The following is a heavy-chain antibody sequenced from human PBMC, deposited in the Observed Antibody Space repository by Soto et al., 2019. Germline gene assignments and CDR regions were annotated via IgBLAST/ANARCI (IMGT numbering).Heavy chain of an antibody. J-gene: IGHJ3*02. V-gene: IGHV3-33*01. CDR2: IWYDGSNK. CDR3: AREVDDSSGYWYFDAFDI. CDR1: GFTFSSYG. D-gene: IGHD3-22*01. Sequence: QVQLVESGGGVVQPGRSLRLSCAASGFTFSSYGMHWVRQAPGKGLEWVAVIWYDGSNKYYADSVKGRFTISRDNSKNMLYLQMNSLRAEDTAVYYCAREVDDSSGYWYFDAFDIWGQGTMVTVSS.